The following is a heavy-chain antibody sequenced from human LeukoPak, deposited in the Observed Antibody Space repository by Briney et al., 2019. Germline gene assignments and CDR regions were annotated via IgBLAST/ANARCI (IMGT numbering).Heavy chain of an antibody. D-gene: IGHD3-16*02. J-gene: IGHJ4*02. Sequence: SVKVSCKASGGTFCSYAISWVRQAPGQGLEWMGGIIPIFGTANYAQKFQGRVTITTDESTSTAYMELSSLRSEDTAVYYCAREGVWGSYRFDYWGQGTLVTVSS. CDR3: AREGVWGSYRFDY. V-gene: IGHV1-69*05. CDR1: GGTFCSYA. CDR2: IIPIFGTA.